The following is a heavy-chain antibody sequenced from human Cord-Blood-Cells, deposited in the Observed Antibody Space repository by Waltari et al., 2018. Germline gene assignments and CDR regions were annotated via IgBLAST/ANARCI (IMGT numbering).Heavy chain of an antibody. D-gene: IGHD2-15*01. V-gene: IGHV3-15*01. CDR1: GFTFSNAW. CDR2: IKSKTDGGTT. Sequence: EVQLVESGGGLVKPGGSLRLSCAASGFTFSNAWMSWVRQAPGKGLEWVGRIKSKTDGGTTDYAAPVKGRFTISTYDSTNTLYLQMNSLKTDDTAVYYCTAGGIVVVVAATPGWFDPWGQGTLVTVSS. CDR3: TAGGIVVVVAATPGWFDP. J-gene: IGHJ5*02.